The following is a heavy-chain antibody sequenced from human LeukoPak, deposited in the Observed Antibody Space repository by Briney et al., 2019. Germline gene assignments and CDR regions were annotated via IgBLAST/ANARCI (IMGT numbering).Heavy chain of an antibody. J-gene: IGHJ6*02. D-gene: IGHD3-22*01. CDR3: ARGVRYYDSSGPTLYYYYGMDV. CDR2: ISERGGST. V-gene: IGHV3-23*01. CDR1: GITLSNYG. Sequence: GGSLRLSCVVSGITLSNYGMSWVRQAPGKGLEWVSGISERGGSTNYADSVKGRFTISRDNSKNTLYLQMNSLRAEDTAVYYCARGVRYYDSSGPTLYYYYGMDVWGQGTTVTVSS.